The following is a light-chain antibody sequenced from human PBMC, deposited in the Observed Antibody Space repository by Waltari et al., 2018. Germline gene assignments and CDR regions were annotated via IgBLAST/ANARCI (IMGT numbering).Light chain of an antibody. CDR1: ALRKQS. CDR2: KDN. V-gene: IGLV3-25*03. CDR3: QSADSSGTWV. Sequence: SYELTQPPSVSVSPGQTARITCPGAALRKQSPHWYQQKPGQAPVMVIYKDNERPSGIPERFSGSSSGTTVTLTISGVQAEDEADYYCQSADSSGTWVFGGGTNLTVL. J-gene: IGLJ3*02.